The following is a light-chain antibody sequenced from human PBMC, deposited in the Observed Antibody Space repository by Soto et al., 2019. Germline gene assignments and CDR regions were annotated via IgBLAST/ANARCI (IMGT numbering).Light chain of an antibody. V-gene: IGKV1-39*01. Sequence: DIQMTQSPSSLSASVGDRVTITCRASQSISSYLNWYQQKPGKAPKLLIYAASSLQSGVPSRFSGSESWTDFTLTISSLQPEDFATYYCQQSYSTPITFGQGTRLEI. CDR1: QSISSY. J-gene: IGKJ5*01. CDR2: AAS. CDR3: QQSYSTPIT.